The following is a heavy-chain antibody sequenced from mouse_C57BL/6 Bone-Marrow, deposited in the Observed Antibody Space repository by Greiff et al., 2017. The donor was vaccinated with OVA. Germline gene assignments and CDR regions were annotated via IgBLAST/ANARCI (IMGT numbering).Heavy chain of an antibody. J-gene: IGHJ1*03. CDR3: TTDTVVANWYFDV. V-gene: IGHV14-4*01. CDR1: GFNITDDY. Sequence: VQLQQSGAELVRPGASVKLSCTASGFNITDDYMHWVKQRPEQGLEWIGWIDPENGDTEYASKFQGKATITADTSSNTAYLQLSSLTSEDTAVYYCTTDTVVANWYFDVWGTGTTVTVSS. D-gene: IGHD1-1*01. CDR2: IDPENGDT.